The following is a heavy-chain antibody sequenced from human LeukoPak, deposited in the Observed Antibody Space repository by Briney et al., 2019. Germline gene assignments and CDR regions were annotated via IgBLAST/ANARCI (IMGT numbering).Heavy chain of an antibody. CDR1: GFTSSSYA. CDR3: AKEGFDS. CDR2: VSGSGDRM. Sequence: GGSLRLSCAASGFTSSSYALNWVRQAPGKGLEWVATVSGSGDRMYHADSVKGRFTISRDNSKNTLYLQVNSLRAEDTAVYYCAKEGFDSWGQGTLVTVSS. V-gene: IGHV3-23*01. J-gene: IGHJ4*02.